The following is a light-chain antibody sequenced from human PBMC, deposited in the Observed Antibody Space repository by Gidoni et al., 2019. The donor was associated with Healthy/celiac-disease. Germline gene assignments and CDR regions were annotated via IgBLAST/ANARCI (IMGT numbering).Light chain of an antibody. J-gene: IGKJ2*01. CDR2: DAS. CDR3: QQYDNPYT. Sequence: DIQMTQSPSSLSASVGDRVTITCQASQDISNYLNWYQQKPGKAPKLLIYDASNLETGVPSRFGGSGSGTDFTFTISSLQPEDIATYYCQQYDNPYTFGQGTKLEIK. CDR1: QDISNY. V-gene: IGKV1-33*01.